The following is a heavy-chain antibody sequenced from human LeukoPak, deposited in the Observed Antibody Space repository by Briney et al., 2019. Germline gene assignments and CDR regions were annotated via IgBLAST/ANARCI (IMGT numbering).Heavy chain of an antibody. Sequence: PGRSLRLSCAASGFTFGSYAMHWVRQAPGKGLEWVAVISYDGSNKYYADSVKGRFTISRDNSKNTLYLQMNSLRAEDTAVYYCARDGSWRVVVPAAIGRHFDYWGQGTLVTVSS. CDR1: GFTFGSYA. CDR2: ISYDGSNK. V-gene: IGHV3-30*04. J-gene: IGHJ4*02. D-gene: IGHD2-2*01. CDR3: ARDGSWRVVVPAAIGRHFDY.